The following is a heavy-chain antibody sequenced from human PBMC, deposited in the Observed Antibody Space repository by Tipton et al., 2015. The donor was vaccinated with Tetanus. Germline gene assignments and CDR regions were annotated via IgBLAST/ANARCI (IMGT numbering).Heavy chain of an antibody. CDR1: GGSFSGYY. CDR2: IHPSGST. CDR3: ARGVDRAKAGTD. Sequence: AGLVKPSETLSLTCTIYGGSFSGYYCSWIRQPPGRGLEWIGEIHPSGSTNYNPSLRSRVTLSQDTSKSQFSLKLSSVTAADTAVYYCARGVDRAKAGTDWGQGTLVTVSS. J-gene: IGHJ4*02. D-gene: IGHD5-18*01. V-gene: IGHV4-34*01.